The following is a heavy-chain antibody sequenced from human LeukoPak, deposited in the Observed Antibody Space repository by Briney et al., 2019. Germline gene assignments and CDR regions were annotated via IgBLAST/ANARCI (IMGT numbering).Heavy chain of an antibody. V-gene: IGHV3-21*01. CDR3: ARDGSGRVPEMSAPDY. CDR1: GFTFSSYT. D-gene: IGHD3-10*01. J-gene: IGHJ4*02. CDR2: ISSSSSYI. Sequence: GGSLRLSCAASGFTFSSYTMNWVRQAPGKGLEWVSSISSSSSYIYYADSVKGRFTISRDNAKNSLYLQMNSLRAEDTAVYYCARDGSGRVPEMSAPDYWGQGTLVTVSS.